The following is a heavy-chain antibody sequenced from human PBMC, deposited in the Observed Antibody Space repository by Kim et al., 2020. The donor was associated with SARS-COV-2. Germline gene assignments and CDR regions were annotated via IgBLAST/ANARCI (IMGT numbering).Heavy chain of an antibody. D-gene: IGHD6-13*01. CDR1: GFTFSSYG. V-gene: IGHV3-33*06. CDR3: AKGGGSSLYYYYYYGMDV. J-gene: IGHJ6*02. CDR2: IWYDGSNK. Sequence: GGSLRLSCAASGFTFSSYGMHWVRQAPGKGLEWVAVIWYDGSNKYYADSVKGRFTISRDNSKNTLYLQMNSLRAEDTAVYYCAKGGGSSLYYYYYYGMDVWGQGTTVTVSS.